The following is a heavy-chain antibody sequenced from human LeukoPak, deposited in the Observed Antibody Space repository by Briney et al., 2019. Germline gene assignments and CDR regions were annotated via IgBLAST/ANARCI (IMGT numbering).Heavy chain of an antibody. CDR1: GFTFSSYG. CDR2: ISYDGSNK. J-gene: IGHJ4*02. D-gene: IGHD2-2*01. CDR3: AKDRAGVVVPAAWDLDY. Sequence: PGRSLRLSCAASGFTFSSYGMDWVRQAPGKGLEWVAAISYDGSNKYYADSVKGRFTISRDNSKNTLYLQMNSLRAEDTAVYYCAKDRAGVVVPAAWDLDYWGQGTLVTVSS. V-gene: IGHV3-30*18.